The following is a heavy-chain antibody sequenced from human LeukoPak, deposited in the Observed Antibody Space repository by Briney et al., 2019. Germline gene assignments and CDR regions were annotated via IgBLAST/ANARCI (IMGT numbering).Heavy chain of an antibody. CDR1: GFTFTSSP. D-gene: IGHD1-1*01. Sequence: SVKVSCKASGFTFTSSPMQWVRQARGQRLEWIGWIVVGSGNTNYAQKFQERVTITRDMSTSTAYMELSSLRSEDTAVYYCAADPDTGTTLWGQGTLVTVSS. CDR3: AADPDTGTTL. J-gene: IGHJ4*02. V-gene: IGHV1-58*02. CDR2: IVVGSGNT.